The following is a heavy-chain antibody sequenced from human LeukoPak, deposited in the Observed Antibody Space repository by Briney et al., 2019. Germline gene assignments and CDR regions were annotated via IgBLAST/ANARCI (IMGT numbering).Heavy chain of an antibody. J-gene: IGHJ5*02. CDR3: ARHQMMRAAAGTHDVKGFDP. CDR2: IYYGGSS. CDR1: GGSISSRTSY. D-gene: IGHD6-13*01. Sequence: PSETLSLTCTVSGGSISSRTSYWGWIRQPPGKRLEWVGSIYYGGSSYHNPSFRSRLSISVDTSKNQFSLKLSSVTAADTAVYYCARHQMMRAAAGTHDVKGFDPWGQGTLVTVSS. V-gene: IGHV4-39*01.